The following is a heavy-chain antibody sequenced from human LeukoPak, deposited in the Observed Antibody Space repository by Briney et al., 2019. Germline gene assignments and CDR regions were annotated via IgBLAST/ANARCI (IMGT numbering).Heavy chain of an antibody. CDR2: IISIISYI. J-gene: IGHJ4*02. CDR3: ARAVYGDGEGY. V-gene: IGHV3-21*01. D-gene: IGHD4-17*01. Sequence: GGSLRLSCAASGFTFSSYSMNWVRQAPGKGLDWVSSIISIISYIYYGDSVKARFNISSANAKNSLYLQMNSLRAEDTAVYYCARAVYGDGEGYWGQGTLVTVSS. CDR1: GFTFSSYS.